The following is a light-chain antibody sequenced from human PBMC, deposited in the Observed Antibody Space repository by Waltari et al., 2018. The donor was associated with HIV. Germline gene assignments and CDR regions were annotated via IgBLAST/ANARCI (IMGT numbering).Light chain of an antibody. V-gene: IGLV2-11*01. Sequence: QSALTQPRSVSGSPGQSVTISCTGTSSDVGGYNYVSWYQQHPGKAPKLMIYDVRKRPSGVPDRFSGSKSGNTASLTISGLQAEDEADYYCCSYAGSYGVVFGGGTKLTVL. CDR1: SSDVGGYNY. CDR3: CSYAGSYGVV. J-gene: IGLJ2*01. CDR2: DVR.